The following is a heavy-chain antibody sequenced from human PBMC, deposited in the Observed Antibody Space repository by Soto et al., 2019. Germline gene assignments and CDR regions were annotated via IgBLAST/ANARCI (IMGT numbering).Heavy chain of an antibody. V-gene: IGHV1-2*04. D-gene: IGHD2-15*01. J-gene: IGHJ3*02. CDR3: GRDTLAKVAFDI. CDR2: INPNSGGK. CDR1: GYTFTGYF. Sequence: GGSVKGSFKGTGYTFTGYFMHGVRQAGGQGREGVDFINPNSGGKNYAQKFQGWITMTRDTSISTAYMEMGRLGSDDTVLYYWGRDTLAKVAFDIWGQGIMVTVSS.